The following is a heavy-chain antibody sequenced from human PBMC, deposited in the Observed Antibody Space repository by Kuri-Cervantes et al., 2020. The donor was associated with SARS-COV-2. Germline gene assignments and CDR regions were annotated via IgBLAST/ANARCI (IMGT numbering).Heavy chain of an antibody. CDR1: GFTFDDYA. Sequence: GGSLRLSCAASGFTFDDYAMHWVRQAPGKGLEWVAVISYDGSNKYYADSVKGRFTISRDNSKNTLYLQMNSLRAEDTAVYYCARDPFQYYYYMDVWGKGTTVTVSS. J-gene: IGHJ6*03. V-gene: IGHV3-30-3*01. CDR2: ISYDGSNK. CDR3: ARDPFQYYYYMDV.